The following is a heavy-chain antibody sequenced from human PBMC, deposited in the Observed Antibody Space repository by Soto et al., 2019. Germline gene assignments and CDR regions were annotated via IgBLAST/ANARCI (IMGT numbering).Heavy chain of an antibody. D-gene: IGHD6-13*01. CDR3: ASWQQLGKMGYYYYYMDV. CDR1: GYTFTSYD. Sequence: QVQLVQSGAEVKKPGASVKVSCKASGYTFTSYDINWVRQATGQGLEWMGWMNPNSGNTGYAQKFQGGVTMTRNTSISTAYMELRSLRSEDTAVYYCASWQQLGKMGYYYYYMDVWGKGTTVTVSS. J-gene: IGHJ6*03. V-gene: IGHV1-8*01. CDR2: MNPNSGNT.